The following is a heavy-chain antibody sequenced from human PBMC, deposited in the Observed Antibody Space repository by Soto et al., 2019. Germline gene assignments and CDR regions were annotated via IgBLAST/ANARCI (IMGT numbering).Heavy chain of an antibody. CDR1: GFTFSEYA. CDR3: ARCDRGGSGSPASYYFSGLDV. Sequence: EVQVLESGGDLVQPGGSLRLSCVASGFTFSEYAMTWVRQAPGKGLDWVSSVSANGDITYYADSVTGRFTISRDNSNNTLLLQMNMLRAEDTARYSGARCDRGGSGSPASYYFSGLDVGGQGTTVIVSS. D-gene: IGHD3-10*01. J-gene: IGHJ6*02. CDR2: VSANGDIT. V-gene: IGHV3-23*01.